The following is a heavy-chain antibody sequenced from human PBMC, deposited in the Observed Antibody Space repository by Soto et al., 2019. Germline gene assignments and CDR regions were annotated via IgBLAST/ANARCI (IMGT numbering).Heavy chain of an antibody. CDR2: ISGSGGST. J-gene: IGHJ3*02. V-gene: IGHV3-23*01. D-gene: IGHD2-21*02. Sequence: EVQLLESGGGLVQPGGSLRLSCAASGFTFSSYAMSWVRQAPGKGLEWVSAISGSGGSTHYADSGKGRFTLSRDNSKNTLYLQMNSLRAEDTAVYYCAKDLNIVVVTASAFDIWGQGTMVTVSS. CDR3: AKDLNIVVVTASAFDI. CDR1: GFTFSSYA.